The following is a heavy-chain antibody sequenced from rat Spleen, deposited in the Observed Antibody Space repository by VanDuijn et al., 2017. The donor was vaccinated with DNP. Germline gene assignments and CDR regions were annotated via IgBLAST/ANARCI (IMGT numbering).Heavy chain of an antibody. D-gene: IGHD1-10*01. CDR1: GFSFRNYY. V-gene: IGHV5-7*01. Sequence: EVQLVESGGGLVQPGRSLKLSCAASGFSFRNYYMAWVRQTPKKSLEWVAIISHTDDVSYYPDSVRGRFTISRDNAKNILYLEMNSLKSEDTATYYCAREQHYHFDYWGQGVMVSVSS. CDR2: ISHTDDVS. CDR3: AREQHYHFDY. J-gene: IGHJ2*01.